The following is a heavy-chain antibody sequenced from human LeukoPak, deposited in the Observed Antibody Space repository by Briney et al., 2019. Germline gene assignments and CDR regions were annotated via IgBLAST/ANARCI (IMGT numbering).Heavy chain of an antibody. CDR2: VYKNGHL. V-gene: IGHV4-59*01. J-gene: IGHJ3*01. CDR3: ASGKYYYDESASLNRASRAALDV. Sequence: SETLSLTCSVSGDSMTNYYCSWIRQSPGKGLEWLAYVYKNGHLDYNPSLRSRVTVSVDRSKTQFSLRLRSVTAADTAIYYCASGKYYYDESASLNRASRAALDVWAQGTMVIVSS. D-gene: IGHD3-22*01. CDR1: GDSMTNYY.